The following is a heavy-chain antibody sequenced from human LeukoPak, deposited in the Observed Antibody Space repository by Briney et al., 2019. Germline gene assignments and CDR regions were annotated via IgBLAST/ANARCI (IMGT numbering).Heavy chain of an antibody. CDR3: ATAYCSSTSCPT. CDR1: GFTFSSYA. Sequence: GGSLRLSCAASGFTFSSYAMSWVRQAPGKGLEWVSSINDSGDSTYYADSLKGRFTISRDNSKNTLYLLMNNLRAEDTAIFYCATAYCSSTSCPTWGQGTLVTVAS. J-gene: IGHJ5*02. CDR2: INDSGDST. D-gene: IGHD2-2*01. V-gene: IGHV3-23*01.